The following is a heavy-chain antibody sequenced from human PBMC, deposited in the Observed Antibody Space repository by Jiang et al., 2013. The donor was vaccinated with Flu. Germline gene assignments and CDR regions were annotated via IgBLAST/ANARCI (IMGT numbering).Heavy chain of an antibody. V-gene: IGHV2-5*01. J-gene: IGHJ4*02. CDR2: IYWNDDK. CDR3: AHRRILTGTNYFDY. D-gene: IGHD2/OR15-2a*01. CDR1: GFSLSTSGVG. Sequence: KPTQTLTLTCTFSGFSLSTSGVGVGWIRQPPGKALEWLALIYWNDDKRYSPSLKSRLTITKDTSKNQVVLTMTNMDPVDTATYYCAHRRILTGTNYFDYWGQGTLVTVSS.